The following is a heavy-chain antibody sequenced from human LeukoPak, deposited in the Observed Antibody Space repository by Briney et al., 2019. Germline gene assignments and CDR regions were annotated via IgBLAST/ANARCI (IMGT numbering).Heavy chain of an antibody. CDR2: IYSDGRT. J-gene: IGHJ4*02. CDR1: GFTVSSNY. D-gene: IGHD2-21*01. V-gene: IGHV3-66*01. Sequence: GGSLRLSCAASGFTVSSNYMSWVRQAPGKGLEWVSVIYSDGRTFYADSVKGRFTISRDNSKNTLYLQMNSLRADDTAVYFCSTIVPHVVATLTFAYWGQGALVTVSS. CDR3: STIVPHVVATLTFAY.